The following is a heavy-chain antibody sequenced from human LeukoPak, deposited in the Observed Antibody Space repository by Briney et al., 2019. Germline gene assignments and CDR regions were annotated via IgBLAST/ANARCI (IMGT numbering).Heavy chain of an antibody. CDR2: INHSGST. Sequence: SETLSLTCTVSGVSISSYYWSWIRQPPGKGLEWIGEINHSGSTNYNPSLKSRVTISVDTSKNQFSLKLSSVTAADTAVYYCARERGRSGYAEGSIDYWGQGTLVTVSS. CDR3: ARERGRSGYAEGSIDY. CDR1: GVSISSYY. D-gene: IGHD5-12*01. J-gene: IGHJ4*02. V-gene: IGHV4-34*01.